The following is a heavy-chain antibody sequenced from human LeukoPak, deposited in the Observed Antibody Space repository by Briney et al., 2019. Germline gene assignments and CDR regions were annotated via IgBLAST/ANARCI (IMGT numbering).Heavy chain of an antibody. V-gene: IGHV3-48*03. Sequence: GGSLRLSCAASGFTFSSYEMNWVRQAPGKGLEWVSYISSSGSTIYYADPVKGRFTISRDNAKNSLYLQMNSLRAEDTAVYYCARASYCGGDCYSDEDAFDIWGQGTMVTVSS. CDR1: GFTFSSYE. CDR2: ISSSGSTI. D-gene: IGHD2-21*02. J-gene: IGHJ3*02. CDR3: ARASYCGGDCYSDEDAFDI.